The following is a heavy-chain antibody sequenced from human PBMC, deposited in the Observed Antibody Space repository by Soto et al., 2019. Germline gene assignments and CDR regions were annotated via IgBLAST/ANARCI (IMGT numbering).Heavy chain of an antibody. CDR3: ARGDREDIEEVVGVRPGEYSMDV. D-gene: IGHD1-26*01. CDR2: ISYDGSRK. Sequence: QVHLVESGGGVVQPGSSLRLFCAASEFTFRIFAMHWLRQSPGKGLEWVAVISYDGSRKADSVKGRFTVSRDNSWNTLYLQMNSLRAEDTAIYYCARGDREDIEEVVGVRPGEYSMDVWGQGTTVTVSS. CDR1: EFTFRIFA. V-gene: IGHV3-30-3*01. J-gene: IGHJ6*02.